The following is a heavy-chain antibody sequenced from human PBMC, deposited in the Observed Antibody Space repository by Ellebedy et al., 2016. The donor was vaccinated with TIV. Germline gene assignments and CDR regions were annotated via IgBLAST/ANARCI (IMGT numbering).Heavy chain of an antibody. CDR3: ARVRQSLHGYGMDV. D-gene: IGHD6-19*01. V-gene: IGHV3-48*01. CDR1: GFTFSSYN. CDR2: ISSSSSTI. Sequence: GESLKISCAASGFTFSSYNMNWVRQAPGKGLEWVSYISSSSSTIYSADSVKGRFTISRDNAKNSLYLQMNSLRAEDTAVYYCARVRQSLHGYGMDVWGQGTTVTVSS. J-gene: IGHJ6*02.